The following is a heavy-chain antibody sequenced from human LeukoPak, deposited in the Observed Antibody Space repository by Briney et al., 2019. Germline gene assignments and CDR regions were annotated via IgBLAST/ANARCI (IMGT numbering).Heavy chain of an antibody. D-gene: IGHD6-13*01. V-gene: IGHV3-33*01. Sequence: GGSLRLSCAASGFTFSSYGMHWVRQAPGKGLEWVAVIWYDGSNKYYPDSVKGRFTISRDNSKNTLYLQMNSLRAEDTAVYYCARDPGQQLFSGPFNWGQGTLVTVSS. CDR2: IWYDGSNK. CDR1: GFTFSSYG. J-gene: IGHJ4*02. CDR3: ARDPGQQLFSGPFN.